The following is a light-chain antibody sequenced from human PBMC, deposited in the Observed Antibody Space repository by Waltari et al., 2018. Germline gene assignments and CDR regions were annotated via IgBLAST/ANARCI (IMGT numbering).Light chain of an antibody. V-gene: IGLV2-8*01. CDR3: SSDAVSNNFYD. CDR2: EVS. J-gene: IGLJ1*01. CDR1: GSGGP. Sequence: QSALTQPPSASGSPGQSVTISCTGPGSGGPVSWYQQLPGKAPKLLIYEVSKRPSGVPDRFSGSKSGNTASLTVSGLQAEDEGDYYCSSDAVSNNFYDFGSGTKVTVL.